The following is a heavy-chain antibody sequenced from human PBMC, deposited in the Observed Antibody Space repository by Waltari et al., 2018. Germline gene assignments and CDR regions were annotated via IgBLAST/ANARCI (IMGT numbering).Heavy chain of an antibody. CDR2: IKTFNHVA. CDR3: ARLRNDYGGIDALDI. Sequence: QAQLVQYGAEVKKYGASVKDSCQTTGYIFTTHGVTWLRQAPGQGLEWMGWIKTFNHVANYAQKFQDRVTMTTDTSTSTVHMELRSLRSDDTAVYYCARLRNDYGGIDALDIWGQGTTVTVSS. CDR1: GYIFTTHG. D-gene: IGHD4-17*01. J-gene: IGHJ3*02. V-gene: IGHV1-18*01.